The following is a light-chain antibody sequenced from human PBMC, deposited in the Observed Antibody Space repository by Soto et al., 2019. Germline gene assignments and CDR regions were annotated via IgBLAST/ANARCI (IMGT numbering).Light chain of an antibody. CDR1: QSVRSNC. V-gene: IGKV3-20*01. Sequence: IGLTQSPGTLSLSPGERATLSCRASQSVRSNCLAWYQQKPGQALTLLIYDASRRATGIPDRFSGSGSGTDFTLTISRLETEDFAVYYCQQYGSPPPTTFGQGTRLEI. CDR2: DAS. J-gene: IGKJ5*01. CDR3: QQYGSPPPTT.